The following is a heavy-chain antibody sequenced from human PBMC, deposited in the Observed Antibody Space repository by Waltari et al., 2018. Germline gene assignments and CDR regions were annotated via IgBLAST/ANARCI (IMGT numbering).Heavy chain of an antibody. CDR2: ISAYNGNT. D-gene: IGHD5-18*01. CDR1: CCSFSSYG. J-gene: IGHJ4*02. CDR3: ARDRSGYKYGSN. Sequence: QVQLVQSGAEVKKPGASVKVSCDASCCSFSSYGISRVRQASGQGLEWLGWISAYNGNTHYAQKFQGRLTMTTDTSTSTAYMDLRSLRSDDTAIYYCARDRSGYKYGSNWGQGTLVTVSS. V-gene: IGHV1-18*01.